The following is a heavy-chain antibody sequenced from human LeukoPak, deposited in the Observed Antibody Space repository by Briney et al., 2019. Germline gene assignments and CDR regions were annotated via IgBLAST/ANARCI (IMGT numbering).Heavy chain of an antibody. CDR1: GGSISTYY. Sequence: SETLSLTCTVSGGSISTYYWSWIRQPPGKGLEWIGYIHYSGTTNYNPSLKSRVSISVDTSKNQFALKLTSVTAADTAVYYCARTNLKPAGTYWYYYGMDVWGQGTTVTVSS. D-gene: IGHD6-13*01. V-gene: IGHV4-59*01. CDR2: IHYSGTT. J-gene: IGHJ6*02. CDR3: ARTNLKPAGTYWYYYGMDV.